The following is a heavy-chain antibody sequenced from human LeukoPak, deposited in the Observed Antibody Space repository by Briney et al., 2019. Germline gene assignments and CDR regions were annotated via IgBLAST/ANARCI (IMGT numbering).Heavy chain of an antibody. V-gene: IGHV3-21*01. CDR1: GFTLSTYS. CDR3: AGSLSRIKTAMVNY. D-gene: IGHD5-18*01. Sequence: TGGSLRLSCAASGFTLSTYSMNWVRQAAGKGLEWVSSISSSARYMYYADSVKGRFTISRDNAKNSLYLQMNSLRAEDTAVYYCAGSLSRIKTAMVNYWGQGTLVTVSS. CDR2: ISSSARYM. J-gene: IGHJ4*02.